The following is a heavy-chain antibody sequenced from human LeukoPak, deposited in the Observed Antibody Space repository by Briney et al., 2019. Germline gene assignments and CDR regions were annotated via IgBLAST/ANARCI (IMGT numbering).Heavy chain of an antibody. CDR3: AREGYNWNYVRAFDI. CDR1: GGSFSGYY. D-gene: IGHD1-7*01. J-gene: IGHJ3*02. Sequence: PSETLSLNCAVYGGSFSGYYWSWIRQPPGKGLEWIGEINHSGSTNYNPSLKSRVTISVDTSKNQFSLKLSSVTAADTAVYYCAREGYNWNYVRAFDIWGQGTMVTVSS. CDR2: INHSGST. V-gene: IGHV4-34*01.